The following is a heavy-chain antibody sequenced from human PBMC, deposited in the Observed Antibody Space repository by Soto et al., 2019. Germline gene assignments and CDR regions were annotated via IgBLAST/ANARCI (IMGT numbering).Heavy chain of an antibody. CDR3: VYGGFFYNY. V-gene: IGHV3-7*01. Sequence: GGSLRLSCAVYGFSFSSYWMSWVRQAPGKGVEWVGNIKQGGSENYNVAFKKGRSTTSKDNDRNLLYMQMTGLSAETPVAYCCVYGGFFYNYWGQGTLVTVSS. CDR1: GFSFSSYW. J-gene: IGHJ4*02. CDR2: IKQGGSEN. D-gene: IGHD2-8*02.